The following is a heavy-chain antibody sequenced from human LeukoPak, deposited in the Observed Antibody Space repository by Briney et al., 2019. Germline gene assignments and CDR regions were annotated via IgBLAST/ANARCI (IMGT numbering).Heavy chain of an antibody. CDR3: ASGYSSSWPYYYYYYYMDV. CDR2: IYHSGST. Sequence: SETLSLTCTVSGYSISSGYYWGWIRQPPGKGLEWIGSIYHSGSTYYNPSLKSRVTISVDTSKNQFSLKLSSVTAADTAVYYCASGYSSSWPYYYYYYYMDVWGQGTMVTVSS. J-gene: IGHJ6*03. D-gene: IGHD6-13*01. V-gene: IGHV4-38-2*02. CDR1: GYSISSGYY.